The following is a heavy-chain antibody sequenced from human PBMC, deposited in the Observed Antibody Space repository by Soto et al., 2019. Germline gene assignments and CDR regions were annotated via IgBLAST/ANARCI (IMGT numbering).Heavy chain of an antibody. CDR3: AKDAPGLGRNVDY. V-gene: IGHV3-23*01. J-gene: IGHJ4*02. CDR2: ISNSGGLT. D-gene: IGHD6-19*01. Sequence: EVQLLESGGALVQPGGSLRLSCAASGFTFSSFAMYWVRQAPGKGLQWLSLISNSGGLTYYADSVKGRFTISRENSKNTLYLQMKSLRADDTAVYFCAKDAPGLGRNVDYWGQGTQVTVSS. CDR1: GFTFSSFA.